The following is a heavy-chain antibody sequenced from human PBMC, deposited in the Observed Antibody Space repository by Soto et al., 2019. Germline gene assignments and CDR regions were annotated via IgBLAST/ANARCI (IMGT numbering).Heavy chain of an antibody. CDR1: GFTFSSYW. D-gene: IGHD6-13*01. CDR3: ATSRTFDY. Sequence: GGSLRLSCVVSGFTFSSYWMNWVRQAPGKGLEWVANIKQDESEKYYVDSAKGRFTISRDNAKNSLYLQMNSLSAEDTAIYYCATSRTFDYWGQGTLVTVSS. CDR2: IKQDESEK. V-gene: IGHV3-7*01. J-gene: IGHJ4*02.